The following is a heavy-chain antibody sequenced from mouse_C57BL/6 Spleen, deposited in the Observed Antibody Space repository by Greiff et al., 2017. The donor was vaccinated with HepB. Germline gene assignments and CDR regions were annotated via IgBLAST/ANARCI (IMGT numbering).Heavy chain of an antibody. CDR3: TSHYGNYAWFAY. D-gene: IGHD2-1*01. J-gene: IGHJ3*01. CDR1: GFNIKDDY. V-gene: IGHV14-4*01. Sequence: VQLQQSGAELVRPGASVKLSCTASGFNIKDDYMHWVKQRPEQGLEWIGWIDPENGDTEYASKFQGKATITADPSSNTAYLQLSSLTSEDTAVYYCTSHYGNYAWFAYWGQGTLVTVSA. CDR2: IDPENGDT.